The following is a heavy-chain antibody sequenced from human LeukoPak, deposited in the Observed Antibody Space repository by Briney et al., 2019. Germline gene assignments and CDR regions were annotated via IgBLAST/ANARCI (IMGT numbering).Heavy chain of an antibody. V-gene: IGHV3-74*01. Sequence: GRALRLSCAASGFTFSRYAIHWVRQAPGKGLVWVSRINTDGTSTSYADSVKGRFTISRDNSKNTLYLQMNSLRAEDTAVYYCAKLGADIVVVPAAMRGVQFDYWGQGTLVTVSS. CDR2: INTDGTST. J-gene: IGHJ4*02. CDR1: GFTFSRYA. D-gene: IGHD2-2*01. CDR3: AKLGADIVVVPAAMRGVQFDY.